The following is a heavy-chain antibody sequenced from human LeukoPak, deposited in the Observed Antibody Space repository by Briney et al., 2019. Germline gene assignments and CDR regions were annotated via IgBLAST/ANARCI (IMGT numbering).Heavy chain of an antibody. CDR2: VYYSGST. Sequence: SETLSLTCTVSGGSISSYYWIWIRQIPGKGLEWIGYVYYSGSTNYNPSLKSRVTISVDTSKNQFSLKLSSVTAADTAVYFCARHGASGSYLYYFDYWGQGTLVTVSS. J-gene: IGHJ4*02. CDR3: ARHGASGSYLYYFDY. V-gene: IGHV4-59*08. CDR1: GGSISSYY. D-gene: IGHD1-26*01.